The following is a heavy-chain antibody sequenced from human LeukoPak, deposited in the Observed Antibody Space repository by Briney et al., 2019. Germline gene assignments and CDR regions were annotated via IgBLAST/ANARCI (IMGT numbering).Heavy chain of an antibody. CDR1: GGSFSGYY. D-gene: IGHD6-19*01. V-gene: IGHV4-34*01. CDR2: INHSGST. Sequence: SETLSLTCAVYGGSFSGYYWSWIRQPPGKGLEWIGEINHSGSTNYNPSLKSRVTVSVDTSKNQFSLKLSSVTAADTAVYYRARPVAGQDPNWFDPGGQGTLVTVSS. CDR3: ARPVAGQDPNWFDP. J-gene: IGHJ5*02.